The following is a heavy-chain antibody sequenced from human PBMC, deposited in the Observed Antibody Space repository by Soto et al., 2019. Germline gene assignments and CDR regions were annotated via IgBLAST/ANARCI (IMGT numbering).Heavy chain of an antibody. D-gene: IGHD2-15*01. CDR2: IRTKVEHYAT. Sequence: GGSLRLSCEASGFTFSDSAIHWVRQPSGKGLEWVGRIRTKVEHYATAYAESLKGRFILSRDDSMSTAYLQMNGLQDGDTAVYYCIRPEFMYCSGGRCPGHHQNGLDVWGQGTTVTVSS. CDR3: IRPEFMYCSGGRCPGHHQNGLDV. J-gene: IGHJ6*02. V-gene: IGHV3-73*01. CDR1: GFTFSDSA.